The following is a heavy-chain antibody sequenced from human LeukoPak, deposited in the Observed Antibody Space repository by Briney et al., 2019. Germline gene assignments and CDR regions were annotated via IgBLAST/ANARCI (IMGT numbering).Heavy chain of an antibody. V-gene: IGHV4-59*02. CDR1: GDSVSSYY. CDR2: IYNSGRT. Sequence: SETLSLACTVSGDSVSSYYWAWLRQPPGKGLEWIGYIYNSGRTKINPSLKSRVTISVDTSKNQFSLKLTSVTAADTAVYFCARGGYYGSGNDFRFDPWGQGTLVTVSS. J-gene: IGHJ5*02. D-gene: IGHD3-10*01. CDR3: ARGGYYGSGNDFRFDP.